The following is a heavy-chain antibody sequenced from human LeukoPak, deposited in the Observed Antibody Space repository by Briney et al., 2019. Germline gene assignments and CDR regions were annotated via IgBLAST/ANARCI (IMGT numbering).Heavy chain of an antibody. D-gene: IGHD2-2*02. Sequence: PGGSLRLSCAASGFTFSSYGMHWVRQAPGKGLEWVAVISYDGSNKYYADSVKGRFTISRDNSKNTLYLQMNSLRAEDTAVYYCAKDVPAAISDYWGQGTLVTVSS. V-gene: IGHV3-30*18. J-gene: IGHJ4*02. CDR2: ISYDGSNK. CDR3: AKDVPAAISDY. CDR1: GFTFSSYG.